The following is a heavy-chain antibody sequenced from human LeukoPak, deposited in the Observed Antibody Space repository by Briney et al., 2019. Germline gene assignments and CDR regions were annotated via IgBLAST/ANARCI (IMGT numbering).Heavy chain of an antibody. CDR2: IYHSGST. CDR1: GYSISSGYY. J-gene: IGHJ5*02. D-gene: IGHD2-15*01. CDR3: ARLTPSGDYLWWFDP. Sequence: SATLSLTCAVSGYSISSGYYWGWIRQPPGTGLEWIGSIYHSGSTYYNPSLKSRVTISVDTSKNQFSLKLSSVTAADTAVYYCARLTPSGDYLWWFDPWGQGTLVTVSS. V-gene: IGHV4-38-2*01.